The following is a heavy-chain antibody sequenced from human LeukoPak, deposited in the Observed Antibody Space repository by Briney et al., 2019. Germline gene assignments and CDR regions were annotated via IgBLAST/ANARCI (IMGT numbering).Heavy chain of an antibody. V-gene: IGHV4-39*01. Sequence: SETLSLTCTVSGVSISSSSYHRGWIRQPPGKGLEWIASTYYSGSTYYSPSLKSRVTISVDTSKNQFSLKMSSVIAADTAVYYCASLLTYFDYWGQGTLVTVSS. CDR3: ASLLTYFDY. D-gene: IGHD3-9*01. CDR1: GVSISSSSYH. CDR2: TYYSGST. J-gene: IGHJ4*02.